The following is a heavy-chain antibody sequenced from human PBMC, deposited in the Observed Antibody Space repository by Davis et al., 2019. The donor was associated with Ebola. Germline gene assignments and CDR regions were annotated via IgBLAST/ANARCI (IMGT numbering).Heavy chain of an antibody. Sequence: MPGGSLRLSCTVSGGYISGYYWSWIRQPPGKGLEWIGNLYHGGGTNYSPSLKSRLTISVDTSKNQFSLELSSVTAADTAVYYCARVLYYGSGTSDSWGQGTLVTVSS. CDR1: GGYISGYY. CDR2: LYHGGGT. CDR3: ARVLYYGSGTSDS. D-gene: IGHD3-10*01. V-gene: IGHV4-59*08. J-gene: IGHJ4*02.